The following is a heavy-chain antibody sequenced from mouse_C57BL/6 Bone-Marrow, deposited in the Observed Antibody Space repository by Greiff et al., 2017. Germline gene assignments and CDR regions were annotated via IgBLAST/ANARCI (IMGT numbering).Heavy chain of an antibody. CDR2: IDPNSGGT. CDR3: ARSYYGNYGAMDY. CDR1: GYTFTSYW. Sequence: QVQLQQPGAELVKPGASVKLSCKASGYTFTSYWMPWVKQRPGRGLEWIGRIDPNSGGTKYNEKFKSKATLNVDKPSSTAYMQLSRLTSGESAVYYCARSYYGNYGAMDYWGQGTSVTVSS. V-gene: IGHV1-72*01. J-gene: IGHJ4*01. D-gene: IGHD2-10*01.